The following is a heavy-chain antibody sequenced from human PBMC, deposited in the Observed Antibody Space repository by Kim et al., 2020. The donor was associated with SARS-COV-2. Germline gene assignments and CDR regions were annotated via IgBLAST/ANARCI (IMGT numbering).Heavy chain of an antibody. CDR2: IDSDSSHI. CDR3: ARPPYIVAPGAFYWYFDL. CDR1: GVTFSSYS. Sequence: GGSLRLSCATSGVTFSSYSMNWVRQAPGKGPEWLSYIDSDSSHIYYADSVKGRFTISRDTAKKSLYLQMNSLRDGDTAVYYCARPPYIVAPGAFYWYFDLWGRGTLVTVSS. V-gene: IGHV3-48*02. J-gene: IGHJ2*01. D-gene: IGHD6-13*01.